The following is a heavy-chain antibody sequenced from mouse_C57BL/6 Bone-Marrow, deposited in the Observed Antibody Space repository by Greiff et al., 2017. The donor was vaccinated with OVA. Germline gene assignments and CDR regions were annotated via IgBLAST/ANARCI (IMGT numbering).Heavy chain of an antibody. CDR1: GYTFTSYT. CDR2: INPSSGYT. J-gene: IGHJ3*01. CDR3: ARFYYDYDWFAY. Sequence: VQLQQSGAELARPGASVKMSCKASGYTFTSYTMHWVKQRPGQGLEWIGYINPSSGYTKYNQKFKDKATLTADKSSSTAYMQLSSLTSEDSAVYDCARFYYDYDWFAYWGQGTLVTVSA. V-gene: IGHV1-4*01. D-gene: IGHD2-4*01.